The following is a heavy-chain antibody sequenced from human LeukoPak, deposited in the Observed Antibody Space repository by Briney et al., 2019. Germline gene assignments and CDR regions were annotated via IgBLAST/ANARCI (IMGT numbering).Heavy chain of an antibody. D-gene: IGHD6-19*01. CDR3: ASQGSDSGWFYF. CDR1: GGSISSYY. V-gene: IGHV4-59*08. Sequence: PSETLSLTCTVSGGSISSYYWSWIRQPPGKGLEWIGYIYHSGSTYYNPSLKSRVTISIDTSETQFSLKLTSVTAADTAIYYCASQGSDSGWFYFWGQGTLVTVSS. J-gene: IGHJ4*02. CDR2: IYHSGST.